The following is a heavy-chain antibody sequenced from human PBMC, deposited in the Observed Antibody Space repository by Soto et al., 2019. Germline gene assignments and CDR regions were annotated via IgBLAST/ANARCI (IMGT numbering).Heavy chain of an antibody. CDR3: ARDWKGAEGFDP. D-gene: IGHD1-1*01. CDR1: GYTFSTYG. V-gene: IGHV1-18*01. Sequence: QVQLVQSGAEVKKPGASVKVSCKASGYTFSTYGFSWVRQAPGQGLEWMGWIGADNGDTNYAQNFKGRVTMTTDTSTTTSYIELRSLTSDDTAVYFCARDWKGAEGFDPWGQGTLVTVSS. CDR2: IGADNGDT. J-gene: IGHJ5*02.